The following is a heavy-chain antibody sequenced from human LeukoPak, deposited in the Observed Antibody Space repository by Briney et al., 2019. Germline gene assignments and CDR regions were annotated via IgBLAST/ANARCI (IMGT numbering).Heavy chain of an antibody. CDR3: VRSVKLVLITYHHYYMDV. CDR1: GGTFSGYY. CDR2: INHSGRT. V-gene: IGHV4-34*01. J-gene: IGHJ6*03. D-gene: IGHD4/OR15-4a*01. Sequence: SETLSLTCAVYGGTFSGYYWTWLRQSPGKGLEWIGDINHSGRTNYNPSLKSRVTISADTSKNQFSLKMTSMTAADTAVYYCVRSVKLVLITYHHYYMDVWGKGTTVTVSS.